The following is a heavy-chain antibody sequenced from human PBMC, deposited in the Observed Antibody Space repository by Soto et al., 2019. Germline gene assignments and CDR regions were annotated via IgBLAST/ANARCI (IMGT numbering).Heavy chain of an antibody. D-gene: IGHD3-10*01. CDR1: GGSISSGGYY. J-gene: IGHJ5*02. CDR3: ARLRYYGSGSYSNWFDP. Sequence: SETLSLTCTVSGGSISSGGYYWSWIRQHPGKGLEWIGYIYYSGSTYYNPSLKSRVTISVDTSKNQFSLKLSSVTAADTAVYYCARLRYYGSGSYSNWFDPWGQGTLVTVYS. CDR2: IYYSGST. V-gene: IGHV4-31*03.